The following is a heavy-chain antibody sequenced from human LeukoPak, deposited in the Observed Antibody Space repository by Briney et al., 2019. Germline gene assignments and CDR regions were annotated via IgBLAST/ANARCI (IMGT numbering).Heavy chain of an antibody. CDR3: ARLHDSNGYHEGFDP. CDR2: MYPTGST. V-gene: IGHV4-61*02. Sequence: SETLSLTCSVSGGSVSSGTFYWSWVRQPAGKGLEWIGRMYPTGSTNYNPYFKSRVTMSLDTSENQFSLKMTSVTAADTAVYYCARLHDSNGYHEGFDPWGQGILVTVSS. J-gene: IGHJ5*02. CDR1: GGSVSSGTFY. D-gene: IGHD3-22*01.